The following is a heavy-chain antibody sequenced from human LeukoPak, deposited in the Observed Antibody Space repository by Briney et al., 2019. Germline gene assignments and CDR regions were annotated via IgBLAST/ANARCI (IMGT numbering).Heavy chain of an antibody. D-gene: IGHD3-3*01. CDR2: IYTSGST. Sequence: SETLSLTCTVSGYSISSGYYWGWIRQPPGKGLEWIGRIYTSGSTNYNPSLKSRVTMSVDTSKNQFSLKLSSVTAADTAVYYCARDDDFWSGHYFDYWGQGTLVTVSS. V-gene: IGHV4-38-2*02. CDR3: ARDDDFWSGHYFDY. J-gene: IGHJ4*02. CDR1: GYSISSGYY.